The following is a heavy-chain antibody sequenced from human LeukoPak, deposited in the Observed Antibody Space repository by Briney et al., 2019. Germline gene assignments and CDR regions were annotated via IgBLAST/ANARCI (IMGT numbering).Heavy chain of an antibody. Sequence: SGGSLRLSCAAPGFTFSSYAMSWVRQAPGKGLEWVSFISGSGDSTYYADSVKGRFTISRDNSKNTLYLQMNSLGAEDTAVYYCAKAELILNYYHYFGMDVWGQGTTVTVSS. CDR1: GFTFSSYA. CDR2: ISGSGDST. J-gene: IGHJ6*02. CDR3: AKAELILNYYHYFGMDV. D-gene: IGHD1-26*01. V-gene: IGHV3-23*01.